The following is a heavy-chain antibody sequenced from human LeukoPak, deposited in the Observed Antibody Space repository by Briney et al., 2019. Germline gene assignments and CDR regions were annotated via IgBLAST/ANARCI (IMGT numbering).Heavy chain of an antibody. D-gene: IGHD3-3*01. J-gene: IGHJ3*02. V-gene: IGHV3-11*03. Sequence: GGSLRLSCAASGFSFSDYYMNWIRQAPGKGLEWVSYISSSATYTDYAESVEGRFTVSRDNAKNSLYLQMNSLRAEDTAVYYCARSFYDFLNGPYEEAFDMWGQGTMVTVSS. CDR1: GFSFSDYY. CDR3: ARSFYDFLNGPYEEAFDM. CDR2: ISSSATYT.